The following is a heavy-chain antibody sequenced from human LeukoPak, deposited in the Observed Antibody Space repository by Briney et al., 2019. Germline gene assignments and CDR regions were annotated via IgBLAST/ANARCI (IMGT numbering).Heavy chain of an antibody. J-gene: IGHJ5*02. CDR2: IYYSGST. D-gene: IGHD6-13*01. CDR3: ARQRGWQQLVYPFDP. Sequence: KTSETLSLTCTVSGGSISSSSYYWGWIRQPPGEGLEWIGSIYYSGSTYYNPSLKSRVTISVDTSKNQFSLKLSSVTAADTAVYYCARQRGWQQLVYPFDPWGQGTLVSVSS. CDR1: GGSISSSSYY. V-gene: IGHV4-39*01.